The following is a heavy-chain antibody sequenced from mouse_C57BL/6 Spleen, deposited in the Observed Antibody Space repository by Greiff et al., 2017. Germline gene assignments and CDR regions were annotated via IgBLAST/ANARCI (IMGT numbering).Heavy chain of an antibody. CDR2: IYPGNSDT. CDR1: GYTFTSYW. D-gene: IGHD1-1*01. Sequence: EVQLQQSGTVLARPGASVKMSCKTSGYTFTSYWMHWVKQRPGQGLEWIGAIYPGNSDTSYNQKFKGKAKLTAVTSASTAYMELSSLTNEDSAVYYCAHGSTYWYFDDWGTGTTVTVSS. J-gene: IGHJ1*03. CDR3: AHGSTYWYFDD. V-gene: IGHV1-5*01.